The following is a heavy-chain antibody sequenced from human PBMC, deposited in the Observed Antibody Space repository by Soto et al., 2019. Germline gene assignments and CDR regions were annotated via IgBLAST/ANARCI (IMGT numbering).Heavy chain of an antibody. D-gene: IGHD3-22*01. Sequence: QVQLVQSGAEVKKPGSSVKVSCKASGGTFSSYAISWVRQAPGQGLEWMGGIIPIFGTANYAQKFQGRVTITADESTSTAYMELSSLRSEDTAVYYCARGHGATYYYDSSGYPFDYWGQGTLVTVSS. CDR2: IIPIFGTA. CDR3: ARGHGATYYYDSSGYPFDY. CDR1: GGTFSSYA. J-gene: IGHJ4*02. V-gene: IGHV1-69*01.